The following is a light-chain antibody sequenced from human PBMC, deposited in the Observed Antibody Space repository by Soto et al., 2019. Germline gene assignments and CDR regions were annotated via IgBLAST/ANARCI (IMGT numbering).Light chain of an antibody. CDR2: KAS. J-gene: IGKJ1*01. Sequence: DIQMTQSPSTLSASVGDRVTITCRASQSVGNWLAWYQHKPGKAPKGLIYKASSLESGAPSRFSGSGSGTEFARTISRLQPDDFATYYCQQYYSYPWTFGQGTTVEIK. CDR3: QQYYSYPWT. CDR1: QSVGNW. V-gene: IGKV1-5*03.